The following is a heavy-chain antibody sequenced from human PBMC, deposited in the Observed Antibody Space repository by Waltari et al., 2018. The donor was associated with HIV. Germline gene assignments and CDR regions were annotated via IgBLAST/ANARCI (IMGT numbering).Heavy chain of an antibody. CDR3: AISEAVAALIDY. CDR2: ITHSGIT. Sequence: VQVHQWGAGLLKPSETLSLTCAVYGGSLSGYHWNWIRQPPWKGLEWIGEITHSGITNYNPSLKIRVTISIDTSKNQFSLKLTSVTAADTAVYYCAISEAVAALIDYWGQGTLVTVSS. CDR1: GGSLSGYH. D-gene: IGHD6-13*01. J-gene: IGHJ4*02. V-gene: IGHV4-34*01.